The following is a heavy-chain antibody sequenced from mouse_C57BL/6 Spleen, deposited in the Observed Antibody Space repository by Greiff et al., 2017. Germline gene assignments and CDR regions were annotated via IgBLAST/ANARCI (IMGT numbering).Heavy chain of an antibody. J-gene: IGHJ4*01. V-gene: IGHV1-26*01. Sequence: VQLQQSGPELVKPGASVKISCKASGYTFTDYYMNWVKQSHGKSLEWIGDINPNNGGTSYNQKFKGKATLTVDKSSSTAYMELRSLTSEDSAVYYCAVAGGPMDYWGQGTSVTVSS. CDR2: INPNNGGT. CDR3: AVAGGPMDY. D-gene: IGHD1-1*02. CDR1: GYTFTDYY.